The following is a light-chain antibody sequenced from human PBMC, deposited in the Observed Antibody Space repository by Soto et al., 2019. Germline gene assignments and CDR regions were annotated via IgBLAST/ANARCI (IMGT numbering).Light chain of an antibody. J-gene: IGLJ2*01. V-gene: IGLV4-69*01. Sequence: QSVLTQSPSASASLGASVKLTCTLSSGHSSYAIAWHQQQPEKGPRYLMKVNNDGSHNKGDGIPDRFSGSSSGAERYLTISSLQSEDEADYYCQTWTTGFSGVFGGGTKLTVL. CDR3: QTWTTGFSGV. CDR1: SGHSSYA. CDR2: VNNDGSH.